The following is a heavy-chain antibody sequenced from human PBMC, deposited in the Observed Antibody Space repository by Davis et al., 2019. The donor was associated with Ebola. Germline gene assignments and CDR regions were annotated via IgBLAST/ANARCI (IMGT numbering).Heavy chain of an antibody. V-gene: IGHV1-8*01. D-gene: IGHD3-10*01. CDR3: ARVRYYYGSGMRGYYYGMDV. J-gene: IGHJ6*02. CDR2: MNSNSGNT. Sequence: SVQVSCKASGYTFTSYDLNRVRQATGHGLEWMGWMNSNSGNTGYAQKFQGRLTITRNTSISPAYMEPSSLRSEDTAVYYCARVRYYYGSGMRGYYYGMDVWGQGTTVTVSS. CDR1: GYTFTSYD.